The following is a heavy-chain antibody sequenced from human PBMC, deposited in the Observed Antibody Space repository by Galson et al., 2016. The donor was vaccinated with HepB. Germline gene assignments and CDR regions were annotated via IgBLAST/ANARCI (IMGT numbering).Heavy chain of an antibody. CDR1: GFTFSRHS. CDR3: ARDRGYFGSAFDY. J-gene: IGHJ4*02. Sequence: SLRLSCAASGFTFSRHSMSWARQAPGKGLEWVSGTGVDGGPTFYAESVKGRFIISKDMSKNTLSLQMNSLRADDTAVYYCARDRGYFGSAFDYWGLGTLVTVAS. D-gene: IGHD2/OR15-2a*01. V-gene: IGHV3-23*01. CDR2: TGVDGGPT.